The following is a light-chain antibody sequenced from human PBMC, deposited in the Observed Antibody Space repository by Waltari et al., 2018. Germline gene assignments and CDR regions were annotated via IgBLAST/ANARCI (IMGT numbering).Light chain of an antibody. Sequence: EAMMTQSPATLSVSPGDRATLSCRASQSLSNNVAWFQQKPGQAPSLLIYDASPRATGVPARFSGSGSGTEFTLTISSLQTEDFAVYYCQQYNNWPLYTFGQGTKLEIK. V-gene: IGKV3-15*01. CDR1: QSLSNN. J-gene: IGKJ2*01. CDR2: DAS. CDR3: QQYNNWPLYT.